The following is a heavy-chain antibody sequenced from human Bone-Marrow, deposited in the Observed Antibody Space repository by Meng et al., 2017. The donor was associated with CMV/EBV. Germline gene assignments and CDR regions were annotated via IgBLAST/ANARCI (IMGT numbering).Heavy chain of an antibody. J-gene: IGHJ4*02. V-gene: IGHV3-23*01. CDR2: ISGSGGST. Sequence: GESLKMSCAASGFTFSSAAMSWVRQATGKGLEWVSAISGSGGSTYYADSVKGRFTISRDNSKNTLYLQMNGLRAEDTAVYYCAKGTGDSSSSDYWGQGTLVTVSS. CDR3: AKGTGDSSSSDY. D-gene: IGHD6-6*01. CDR1: GFTFSSAA.